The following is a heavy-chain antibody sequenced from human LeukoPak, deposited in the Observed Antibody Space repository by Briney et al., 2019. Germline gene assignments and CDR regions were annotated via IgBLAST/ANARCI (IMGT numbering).Heavy chain of an antibody. CDR3: ASSIVVVPAATIDEI. Sequence: GGSLRLSCAASGFTFSSYEMNWVRQAPGKGLGWVSYISSSGSTIYYADSVKGRFTISRDNAKNSLYLQMNSLRAEDTAVYYCASSIVVVPAATIDEIWGQGTLVTVSS. CDR2: ISSSGSTI. CDR1: GFTFSSYE. J-gene: IGHJ4*02. V-gene: IGHV3-48*03. D-gene: IGHD2-2*01.